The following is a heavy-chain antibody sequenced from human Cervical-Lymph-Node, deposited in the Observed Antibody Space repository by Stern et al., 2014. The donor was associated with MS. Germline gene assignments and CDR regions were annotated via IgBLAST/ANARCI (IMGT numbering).Heavy chain of an antibody. J-gene: IGHJ6*02. V-gene: IGHV1-69*06. CDR1: GGTFSSYA. D-gene: IGHD1-26*01. Sequence: VQLVESGAEVKKPGSSVKVSCKASGGTFSSYAISWGRQAPGQGLEWMGGIIPILGTENYAQKFQGRVTITADKSTSTAYMELSSLRSEDTAVYYCARRGMGATTKYGMDVWGQGTTVTVSS. CDR2: IIPILGTE. CDR3: ARRGMGATTKYGMDV.